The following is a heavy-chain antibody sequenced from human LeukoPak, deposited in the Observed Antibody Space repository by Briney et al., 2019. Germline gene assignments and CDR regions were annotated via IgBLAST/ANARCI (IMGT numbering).Heavy chain of an antibody. V-gene: IGHV3-74*01. D-gene: IGHD3-22*01. Sequence: GGSLRLSCAASGFTFSSYWMHWVRQAPGEGLVCLSRINSDGSTTSYAASVKGRFTISRDTAKNTLYLQMNSLRAEDTAVYYCARGHHYYDSSAYYYWGQGTLVTVSS. CDR2: INSDGSTT. CDR1: GFTFSSYW. CDR3: ARGHHYYDSSAYYY. J-gene: IGHJ4*02.